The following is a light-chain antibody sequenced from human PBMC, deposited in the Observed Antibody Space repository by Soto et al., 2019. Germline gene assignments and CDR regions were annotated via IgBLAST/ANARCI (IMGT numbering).Light chain of an antibody. J-gene: IGKJ5*01. Sequence: EIVLTQSPGTLSLSPGERATISCRASQRVSSRYFAWFQQRPGQVPRLLIYDASNRATGIPARFSGSGSGTDFTLTISSLEPEDFAVYYCQQRSNWPPITFGQGTRLEIK. CDR1: QRVSSRY. V-gene: IGKV3-11*01. CDR3: QQRSNWPPIT. CDR2: DAS.